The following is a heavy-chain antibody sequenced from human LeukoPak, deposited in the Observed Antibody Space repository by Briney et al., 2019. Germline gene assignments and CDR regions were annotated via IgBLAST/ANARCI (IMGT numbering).Heavy chain of an antibody. CDR3: ARCSSSWYGGVKFDP. D-gene: IGHD6-13*01. Sequence: SETLSLTCAVYGGSFSGYYWSWIRQPPGKGLEWIGEINHSGSTNYNPSLKSRVTISVDTSKNQFSLKLSSATAADTAVYYCARCSSSWYGGVKFDPWGQGTLVTVSS. J-gene: IGHJ5*02. V-gene: IGHV4-34*01. CDR2: INHSGST. CDR1: GGSFSGYY.